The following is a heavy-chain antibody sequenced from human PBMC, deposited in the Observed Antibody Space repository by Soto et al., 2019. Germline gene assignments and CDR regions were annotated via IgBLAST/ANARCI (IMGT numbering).Heavy chain of an antibody. D-gene: IGHD2-15*01. CDR1: GGSISSYY. Sequence: SETLSLTCTVSGGSISSYYWSWIRQPPGKGLEWIGYIYYSGSTNYNPSLKSRVTISVDTSKNQFSLKLSSVTAADTAVYYCARAGAVVVAATPRVYGMDVWGQGTTVTVSS. CDR3: ARAGAVVVAATPRVYGMDV. J-gene: IGHJ6*02. V-gene: IGHV4-59*01. CDR2: IYYSGST.